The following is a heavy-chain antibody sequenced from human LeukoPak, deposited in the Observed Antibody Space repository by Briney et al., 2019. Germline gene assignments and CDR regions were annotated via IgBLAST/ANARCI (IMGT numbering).Heavy chain of an antibody. CDR2: ISGSSGST. J-gene: IGHJ4*02. Sequence: PGGSLRLSCAASGFTFSSYAMSWVRQAPGKGLEWVSAISGSSGSTYYADSVKGRFTISRDSSKNTLYLQMNSLRAEDTAVYYCAKDLAVAGDYWGQGTLVTVSS. CDR1: GFTFSSYA. V-gene: IGHV3-23*01. D-gene: IGHD6-19*01. CDR3: AKDLAVAGDY.